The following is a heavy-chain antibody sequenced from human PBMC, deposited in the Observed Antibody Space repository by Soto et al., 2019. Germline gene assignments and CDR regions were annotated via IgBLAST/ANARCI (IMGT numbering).Heavy chain of an antibody. CDR2: INPSGGST. Sequence: ASVKVSCKASGYTFTSYYMHWVRQAPGQGLEWMGIINPSGGSTSYAQKFQGRVTMTRDTSTSTVYMEPSSLRSEDTAVYYCARDHQPYYYDSSGSYYFDYWGQGTLVTVSS. CDR1: GYTFTSYY. CDR3: ARDHQPYYYDSSGSYYFDY. V-gene: IGHV1-46*03. D-gene: IGHD3-22*01. J-gene: IGHJ4*02.